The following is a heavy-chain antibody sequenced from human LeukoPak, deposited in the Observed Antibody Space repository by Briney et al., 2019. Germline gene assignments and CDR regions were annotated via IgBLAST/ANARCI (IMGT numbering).Heavy chain of an antibody. D-gene: IGHD3-22*01. CDR3: ALYYYDSSGYYPLDY. J-gene: IGHJ4*02. V-gene: IGHV1-69*05. Sequence: ASVKVSCKASGGTFSSYAIGWVRQAPGQGLEWMGGIIPIFGTANYAQKFQGRVTITTDESTSTAYMELSSLRSEDTAVYYCALYYYDSSGYYPLDYWGQGTLVTVSS. CDR2: IIPIFGTA. CDR1: GGTFSSYA.